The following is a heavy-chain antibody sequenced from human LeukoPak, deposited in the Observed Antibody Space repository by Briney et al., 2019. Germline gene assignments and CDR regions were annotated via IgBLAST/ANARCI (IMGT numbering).Heavy chain of an antibody. J-gene: IGHJ4*02. D-gene: IGHD3-10*01. Sequence: PGGSLRLSCAASGFTVSSNYMSWVRQAPGKGLEWVSAISGSGGATYYADSVKGRFTISRDNSKNTLCLQMNSLRAEDTAVYYCARAAMVRGVDYFDSWGQGTLVTVSS. CDR1: GFTVSSNY. CDR3: ARAAMVRGVDYFDS. CDR2: ISGSGGAT. V-gene: IGHV3-23*01.